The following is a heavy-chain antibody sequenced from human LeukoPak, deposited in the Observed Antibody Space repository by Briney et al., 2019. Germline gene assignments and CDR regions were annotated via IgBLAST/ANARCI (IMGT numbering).Heavy chain of an antibody. J-gene: IGHJ6*03. D-gene: IGHD3-10*01. Sequence: PGGSLRLSCAASGFTFSSYWMSWVRQAPGKGLEWVANIKQDGSEKYYVDCVKGRFTISRDNAKNSLYLQMNSLRAEDTAVYYCARDIRSRRGYYYYYMDVWGKGTTVTVSS. CDR3: ARDIRSRRGYYYYYMDV. CDR2: IKQDGSEK. CDR1: GFTFSSYW. V-gene: IGHV3-7*01.